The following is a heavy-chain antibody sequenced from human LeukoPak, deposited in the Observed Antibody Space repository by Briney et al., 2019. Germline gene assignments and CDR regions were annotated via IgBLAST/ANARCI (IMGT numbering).Heavy chain of an antibody. CDR1: GYNFGGFY. D-gene: IGHD6-19*01. Sequence: GASVKVSCKASGYNFGGFYLHWVRQAPGQGLEWMGLINPNSGDTIFAQKFQDRVTMTSDTSSSTAYMELSGLRSDDTAVYYCARVAVADPKYYFDYWGQGTLVTVSS. J-gene: IGHJ4*02. CDR3: ARVAVADPKYYFDY. CDR2: INPNSGDT. V-gene: IGHV1-2*02.